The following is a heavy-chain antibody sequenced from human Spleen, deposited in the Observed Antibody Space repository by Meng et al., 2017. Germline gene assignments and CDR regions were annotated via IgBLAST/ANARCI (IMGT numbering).Heavy chain of an antibody. J-gene: IGHJ5*02. D-gene: IGHD6-19*01. CDR2: IYYSGST. V-gene: IGHV4-30-4*01. Sequence: QPKLQESGQGLVKPSEARPITCSVSGGSISTSGYYWSWVRQPPGKGLEWIGYIYYSGSTYYNPSLKSRLTISVDTSKKQFSLKLSSVTAADTAVYYCARESVAGTHWFDPWGQGNLVTVSS. CDR1: GGSISTSGYY. CDR3: ARESVAGTHWFDP.